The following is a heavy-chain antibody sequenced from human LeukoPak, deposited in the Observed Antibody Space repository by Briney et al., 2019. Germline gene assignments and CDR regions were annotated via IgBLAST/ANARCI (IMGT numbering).Heavy chain of an antibody. J-gene: IGHJ4*02. CDR1: GFTFSRYA. D-gene: IGHD3-22*01. V-gene: IGHV3-64D*06. CDR3: ASTYSYDSSGYYPFDY. Sequence: GGSLRLSCSAFGFTFSRYAMHWVRQPPGKGLEYVSAITNNGRSTYYADSVKGRFTISRDNSKNTLYLQMSSLRAEDTAVYYCASTYSYDSSGYYPFDYWGQGTLVTVPS. CDR2: ITNNGRST.